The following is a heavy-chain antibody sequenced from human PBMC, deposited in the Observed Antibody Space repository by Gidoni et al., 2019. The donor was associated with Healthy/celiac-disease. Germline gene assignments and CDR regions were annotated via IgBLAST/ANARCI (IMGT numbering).Heavy chain of an antibody. D-gene: IGHD6-13*01. CDR2: IDWDDDK. J-gene: IGHJ4*02. V-gene: IGHV2-70*15. CDR3: ARRSAAAAGGYYFDY. CDR1: GFSLSTSGMC. Sequence: QVTLRESGPALVKPTQTLTLTCTFSGFSLSTSGMCVSWIRQPPGKALEWLARIDWDDDKYYSTSLKTRLTISKDTSKNQVVLTMTNMDPVDTATYYCARRSAAAAGGYYFDYWGQGTLVTVSS.